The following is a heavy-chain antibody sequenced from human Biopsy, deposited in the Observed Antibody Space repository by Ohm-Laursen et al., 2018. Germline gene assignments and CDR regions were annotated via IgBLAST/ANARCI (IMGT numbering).Heavy chain of an antibody. J-gene: IGHJ4*02. CDR2: IYYTGHT. V-gene: IGHV4-59*01. CDR3: ARLTGDPSY. CDR1: GGSTKSYY. Sequence: PGTLSLTCTVSGGSTKSYYWNWIRQSPGKGLEWIGFIYYTGHTNYNPSLKSRATISVDTSKNQFSLKVISVTAADTAVYYRARLTGDPSYWGQGILVTVSS. D-gene: IGHD7-27*01.